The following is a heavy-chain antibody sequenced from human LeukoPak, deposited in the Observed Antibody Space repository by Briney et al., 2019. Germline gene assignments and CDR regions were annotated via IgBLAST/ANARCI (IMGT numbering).Heavy chain of an antibody. Sequence: GASVKVSCKASGGTFSSYAISWVRQAPGQGLEWMGRIIPIFGTANYAQKFQGRVTITTDESTSTAYMELSSLRSEDTAVYYCARDQLDIVVVPAAMRDYYYYMGVWGKGTTVTVSS. CDR2: IIPIFGTA. CDR3: ARDQLDIVVVPAAMRDYYYYMGV. D-gene: IGHD2-2*03. CDR1: GGTFSSYA. J-gene: IGHJ6*03. V-gene: IGHV1-69*05.